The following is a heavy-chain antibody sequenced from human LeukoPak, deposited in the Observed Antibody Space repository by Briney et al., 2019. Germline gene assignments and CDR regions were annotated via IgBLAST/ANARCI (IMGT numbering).Heavy chain of an antibody. CDR3: ARDSLQYSSSWCDSSFDY. D-gene: IGHD6-13*01. V-gene: IGHV3-48*03. Sequence: GGSLRLSCAASGFTFSSYEMNWVRQAPGKGLEWVSYISSSGSTIYYADSVKGRFTISRDNAKNSLYLQMNSLRAEDTAVFYCARDSLQYSSSWCDSSFDYWDQGTLVTVSS. CDR1: GFTFSSYE. J-gene: IGHJ4*02. CDR2: ISSSGSTI.